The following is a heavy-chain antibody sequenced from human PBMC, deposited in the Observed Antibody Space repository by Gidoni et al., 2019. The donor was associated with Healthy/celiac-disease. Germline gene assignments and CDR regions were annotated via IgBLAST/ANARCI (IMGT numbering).Heavy chain of an antibody. CDR1: GFPFSNAW. D-gene: IGHD4-17*01. V-gene: IGHV3-15*01. J-gene: IGHJ4*02. CDR2: IKSKTDGGTT. Sequence: VQLVASGGGLVKPGGSLRLSCAASGFPFSNAWMSWVRQAPGKGLEWVGRIKSKTDGGTTDYAAPVKGRFTISRDESKNTLYLQMNSLKTEDTAVYYCTTPYLMTTSLSWGQGTLVTVSS. CDR3: TTPYLMTTSLS.